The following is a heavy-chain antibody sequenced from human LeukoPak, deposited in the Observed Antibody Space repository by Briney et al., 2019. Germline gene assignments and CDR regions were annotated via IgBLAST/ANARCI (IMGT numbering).Heavy chain of an antibody. D-gene: IGHD3-10*01. CDR1: GFTFSSYW. CDR2: IKQDGSEK. CDR3: ARDYYYGPYYMDV. V-gene: IGHV3-7*01. Sequence: PRGSLRLSCAASGFTFSSYWMSWVRQAPGKGLEWVSNIKQDGSEKYYVDSVKGRFTISRDNAKNSLYLQMNSLRAEDTAVYYCARDYYYGPYYMDVWGKGTTVTISS. J-gene: IGHJ6*03.